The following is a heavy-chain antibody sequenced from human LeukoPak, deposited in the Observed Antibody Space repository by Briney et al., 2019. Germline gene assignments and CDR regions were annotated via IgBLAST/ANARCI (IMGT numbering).Heavy chain of an antibody. D-gene: IGHD5-24*01. CDR3: ARATIATILIDI. CDR1: GVYISSYH. J-gene: IGHJ3*02. CDR2: IYYSGST. Sequence: SETLSLPCTVSGVYISSYHWSWIRQPPGKGLEWIGYIYYSGSTNYTPSLKSRVTISVDTSKNQFSLKLSSVTAADTAVYYCARATIATILIDIWGQGTMVTVSS. V-gene: IGHV4-59*01.